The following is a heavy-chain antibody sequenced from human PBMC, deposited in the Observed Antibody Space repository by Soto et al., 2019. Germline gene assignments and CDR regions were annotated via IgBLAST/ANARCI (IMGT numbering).Heavy chain of an antibody. CDR3: ARVVAGRFDY. J-gene: IGHJ4*02. CDR2: ITSGDGNT. CDR1: GYTFTRYA. V-gene: IGHV1-3*01. D-gene: IGHD6-19*01. Sequence: ASVKVSCKASGYTFTRYAIHWVRQAPGQRLEWMGWITSGDGNTKYSQNFQGRVTITRDTSASTAYMELSSLRSEDTAVYYCARVVAGRFDYWGQGTLVTVSS.